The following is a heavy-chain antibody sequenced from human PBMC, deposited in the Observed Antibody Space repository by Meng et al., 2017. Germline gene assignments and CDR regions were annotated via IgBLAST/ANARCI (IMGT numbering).Heavy chain of an antibody. D-gene: IGHD6-13*01. J-gene: IGHJ4*02. CDR2: INHSGST. CDR3: ASSAWYSDNPGYFDY. Sequence: QVQLQQWGAGLLKPSETLSLTCAVYGGSCSGYYWSWIRQPPGKGLEWMGEINHSGSTNYNPSLKSRVTISVDTSKNQFSLKLSSVTAADTAVYYCASSAWYSDNPGYFDYWGQGTLVTVSS. CDR1: GGSCSGYY. V-gene: IGHV4-34*01.